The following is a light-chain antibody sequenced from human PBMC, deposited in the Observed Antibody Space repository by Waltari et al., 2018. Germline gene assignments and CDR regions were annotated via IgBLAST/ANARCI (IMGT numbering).Light chain of an antibody. CDR1: SGHSSNT. J-gene: IGLJ3*02. CDR2: VNSDGSH. V-gene: IGLV4-69*01. CDR3: QTGGHGTWV. Sequence: QLVLTQSPSASASLGASVTLTCTLSSGHSSNTLTWHQQQPEKGPRYLMKVNSDGSHSKGDEIPDRFSGSSSGAERYLTISSLQSEDEADYYCQTGGHGTWVFGGGTKLTVL.